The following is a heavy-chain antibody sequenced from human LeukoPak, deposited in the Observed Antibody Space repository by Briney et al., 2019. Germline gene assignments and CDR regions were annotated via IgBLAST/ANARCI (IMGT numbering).Heavy chain of an antibody. D-gene: IGHD2-2*01. CDR1: GYTFTSYG. CDR2: ISAYNGNT. J-gene: IGHJ3*02. CDR3: ARIRGYCSSTSCFRSAFDI. V-gene: IGHV1-18*01. Sequence: SVKVSCKASGYTFTSYGISWVRQAPGQGLEWMGWISAYNGNTNYAQKLQGRVTMTTDTSTSTAYMELRSLRSDDTAVYYCARIRGYCSSTSCFRSAFDIWGQGTMVTVSS.